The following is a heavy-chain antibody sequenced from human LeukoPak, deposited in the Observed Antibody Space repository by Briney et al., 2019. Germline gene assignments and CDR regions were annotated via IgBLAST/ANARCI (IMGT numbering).Heavy chain of an antibody. CDR3: GLAAYYYDSSGYDDAFDI. J-gene: IGHJ3*02. V-gene: IGHV3-64D*08. CDR2: IRSSGGST. CDR1: GFNFNNYA. Sequence: AGGSLRLSCSASGFNFNNYAMNGVRQAPGEGLEYVSAIRSSGGSTYYADSVKGRCTISRDNSKNTLYLQMSSLRGEDTAVYYCGLAAYYYDSSGYDDAFDIWGQGTMVTVSS. D-gene: IGHD3-22*01.